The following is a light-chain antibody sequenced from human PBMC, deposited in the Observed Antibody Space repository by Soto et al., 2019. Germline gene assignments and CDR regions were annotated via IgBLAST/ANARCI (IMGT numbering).Light chain of an antibody. CDR1: SSNIGAGYD. CDR2: GNS. CDR3: QSYDSSLSARDV. J-gene: IGLJ1*01. Sequence: QPVLTQPPSVSGAPGQRVTISCTGSSSNIGAGYDVHWYQQLPGTAPKLLIYGNSNRPSGVPDRFSASKSGTSASLAITGLQAEDEADYYCQSYDSSLSARDVFGTGTKVTVL. V-gene: IGLV1-40*01.